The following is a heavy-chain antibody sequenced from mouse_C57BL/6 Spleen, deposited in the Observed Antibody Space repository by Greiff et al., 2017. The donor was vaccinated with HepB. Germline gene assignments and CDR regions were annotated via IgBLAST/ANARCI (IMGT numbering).Heavy chain of an antibody. CDR3: ARDYSNYRYAMDY. J-gene: IGHJ4*01. CDR1: GFTFSDYG. CDR2: ISSGSSTI. Sequence: EVKLVESGGGLVKPGGSLKLSCAASGFTFSDYGMHWVRQAPEKGLEWVAYISSGSSTIYYADTVKGRFTISRDNAKNTLFLQMTSLRSEDTAMYYCARDYSNYRYAMDYWGQGTSVTVSS. V-gene: IGHV5-17*01. D-gene: IGHD2-5*01.